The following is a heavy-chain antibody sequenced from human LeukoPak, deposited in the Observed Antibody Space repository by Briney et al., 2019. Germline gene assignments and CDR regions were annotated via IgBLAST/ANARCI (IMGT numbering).Heavy chain of an antibody. CDR3: ARGCRQKGSTSCYLFDP. CDR1: GYTFTSYG. Sequence: ASVKVSCKASGYTFTSYGISWVRQAPGQGLEWMGWISAYNGNTNYAQKLQGRVTMTTDTSTSTAYMELRSLRSDDTAVYYCARGCRQKGSTSCYLFDPWGQGTLVTVSS. D-gene: IGHD2-2*01. CDR2: ISAYNGNT. V-gene: IGHV1-18*01. J-gene: IGHJ5*02.